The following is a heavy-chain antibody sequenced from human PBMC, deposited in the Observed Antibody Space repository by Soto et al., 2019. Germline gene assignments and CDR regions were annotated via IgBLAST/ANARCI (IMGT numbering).Heavy chain of an antibody. CDR1: GFMFSSYA. Sequence: QEQLVESGGGVVQPGRSLRLSCVASGFMFSSYAMHWVRQAPGKGLEGVAVISYDGSKKYYTDSVKGRYTISRDDSKNTLYLQMNSLRVEDTAVYYCARAPYGMDVWGQGTTVTVSS. CDR3: ARAPYGMDV. V-gene: IGHV3-30-3*01. CDR2: ISYDGSKK. J-gene: IGHJ6*02.